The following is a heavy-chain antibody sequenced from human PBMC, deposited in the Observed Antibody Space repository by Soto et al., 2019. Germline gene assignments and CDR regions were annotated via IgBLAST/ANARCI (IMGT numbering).Heavy chain of an antibody. CDR3: AFIDLWSGPPNWFDP. CDR2: ISSSSSYI. CDR1: GFTFSSYS. Sequence: GESLRLSWSASGFTFSSYSMNVFRQAPEKRLEWVSSISSSSSYIYYADSVKGRFTISRDNAKNSLYLPMNSLRAEDTDVYYCAFIDLWSGPPNWFDPWGPGSLVTGSS. J-gene: IGHJ5*02. V-gene: IGHV3-21*01. D-gene: IGHD3-3*01.